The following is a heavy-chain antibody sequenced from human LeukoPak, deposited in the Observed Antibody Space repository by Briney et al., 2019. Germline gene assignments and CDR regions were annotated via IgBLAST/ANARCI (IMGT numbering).Heavy chain of an antibody. Sequence: GRSLRLSCAASGFTFSSYGMHWVRQAPGKGLEWVAVISYDGSNKYYADSVKGRFTISRDNSKNTLYLQMNSLRAEDTAVYYCAKCESWFGELLPNPFDYWGQGTLVTVSS. CDR3: AKCESWFGELLPNPFDY. CDR2: ISYDGSNK. V-gene: IGHV3-30*18. J-gene: IGHJ4*02. D-gene: IGHD3-10*01. CDR1: GFTFSSYG.